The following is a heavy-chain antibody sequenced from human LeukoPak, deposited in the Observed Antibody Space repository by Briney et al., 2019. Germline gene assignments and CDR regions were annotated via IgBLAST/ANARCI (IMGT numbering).Heavy chain of an antibody. Sequence: SQTLSLTCAVSGGSISSGGYSWSWIRQPPGKGLEWIGYIYHSGSTYYNPSLKSRVTISVDTSKNQFSLKLSSVTAADTAVYYCARGHYDFWSGYLPLDYWGQGTLVTVSS. CDR2: IYHSGST. CDR1: GGSISSGGYS. V-gene: IGHV4-30-2*02. CDR3: ARGHYDFWSGYLPLDY. J-gene: IGHJ4*02. D-gene: IGHD3-3*01.